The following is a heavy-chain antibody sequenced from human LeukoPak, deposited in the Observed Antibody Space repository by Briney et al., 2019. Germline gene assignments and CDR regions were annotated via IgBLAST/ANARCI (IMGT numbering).Heavy chain of an antibody. CDR2: IYASGST. CDR1: GGSISSGNYY. Sequence: SEALSPTCTVSGGSISSGNYYWSWIRQPAGRGLQWIGRIYASGSTNYNPSLKSRVTISVDTSKNQFSLKLSSVTAADTAVYYCARDSVAAAGTGSNWFDPWGQGTLVTVSS. CDR3: ARDSVAAAGTGSNWFDP. D-gene: IGHD6-13*01. V-gene: IGHV4-61*02. J-gene: IGHJ5*02.